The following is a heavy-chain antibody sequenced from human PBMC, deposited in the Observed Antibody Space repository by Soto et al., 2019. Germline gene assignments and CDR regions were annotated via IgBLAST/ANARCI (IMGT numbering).Heavy chain of an antibody. CDR3: TRDIIYFDY. V-gene: IGHV3-30*04. D-gene: IGHD2-21*01. CDR1: GFTFGRYA. J-gene: IGHJ4*02. CDR2: VSYDGIDE. Sequence: PGGSLRLSCAASGFTFGRYAIAWVRQAPGEGLEWVAGVSYDGIDEHYVDSVRGRFSISRDNSKNTVSLQMNSLRADDTAVYYCTRDIIYFDYWGQGTLVTVSS.